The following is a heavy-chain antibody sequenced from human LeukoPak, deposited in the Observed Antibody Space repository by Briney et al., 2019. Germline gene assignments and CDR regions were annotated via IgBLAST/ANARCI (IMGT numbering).Heavy chain of an antibody. D-gene: IGHD1-26*01. CDR2: ITASGGTT. V-gene: IGHV3-23*01. J-gene: IGHJ4*02. CDR3: AKDTESRGSWEFPH. Sequence: GGSLRLSCAASGFTFTTYGMSWVRQAPGRGLEWVSGITASGGTTYYADSVKGRFTISRDNSKHTLFLQMNSLRVEDTAVYYCAKDTESRGSWEFPHWGQGTLLTVSS. CDR1: GFTFTTYG.